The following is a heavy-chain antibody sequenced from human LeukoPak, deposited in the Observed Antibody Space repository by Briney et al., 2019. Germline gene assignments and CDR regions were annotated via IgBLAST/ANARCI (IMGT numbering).Heavy chain of an antibody. CDR3: ARLIPHYMDV. J-gene: IGHJ6*03. D-gene: IGHD2-21*01. CDR1: GGSFSGYH. V-gene: IGHV4-34*01. Sequence: TSETLSLTCAVYGGSFSGYHWSWIRQPPGKGLEWIGEINHSGSTNYNPSLKSRVTISVDTSKNQFSLKLSSVTAADTAVYYCARLIPHYMDVWGKGTTVTISS. CDR2: INHSGST.